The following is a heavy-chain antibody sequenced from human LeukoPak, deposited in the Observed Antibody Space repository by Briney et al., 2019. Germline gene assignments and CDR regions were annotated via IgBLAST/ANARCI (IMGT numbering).Heavy chain of an antibody. V-gene: IGHV3-21*01. Sequence: GGSLRLSCAASGFTFSDYSMNWVRQAPGKGLEWVSSISSSSSYIYYADSVKGRFTISRDNAKKSLYLQMNSLRAEDTAVYYCARTYYYDSSGYREDWFDPWGQGTLVTVSS. CDR3: ARTYYYDSSGYREDWFDP. J-gene: IGHJ5*02. CDR2: ISSSSSYI. D-gene: IGHD3-22*01. CDR1: GFTFSDYS.